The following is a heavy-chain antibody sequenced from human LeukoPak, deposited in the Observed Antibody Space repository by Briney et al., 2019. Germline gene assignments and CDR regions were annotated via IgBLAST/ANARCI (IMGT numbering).Heavy chain of an antibody. CDR3: ARGVPQGWVHWFDP. J-gene: IGHJ5*02. CDR2: IHYSGST. D-gene: IGHD1-26*01. Sequence: SETLSLTCTVSGGSISSYYWNWIRQPPGKGLEWIGYIHYSGSTKYNPSLESRVTISVDSSKNQFSLKLSAVTAADTAVYYCARGVPQGWVHWFDPWGQGTLVTVSS. CDR1: GGSISSYY. V-gene: IGHV4-59*01.